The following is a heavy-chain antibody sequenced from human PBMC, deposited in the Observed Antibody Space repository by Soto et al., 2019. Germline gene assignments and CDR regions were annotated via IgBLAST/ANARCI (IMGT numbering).Heavy chain of an antibody. V-gene: IGHV1-69*02. Sequence: QVQLVQSGAEVKKPGSSVKVSCKASGGTFSSYTISWVRQAPGQGLEWMGRIIPILGIANYAQKFQGRVAITADKPTSPAYMELSSLSSEDTAVYYCATSYSSGWLDYWGQGTLVTVSS. D-gene: IGHD6-19*01. J-gene: IGHJ4*02. CDR3: ATSYSSGWLDY. CDR1: GGTFSSYT. CDR2: IIPILGIA.